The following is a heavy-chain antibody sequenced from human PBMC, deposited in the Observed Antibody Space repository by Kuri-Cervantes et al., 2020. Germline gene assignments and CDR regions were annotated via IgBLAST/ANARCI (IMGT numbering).Heavy chain of an antibody. Sequence: SETLSLTCAYFGGSMMSYYWTWIRQPPGKGLEWIGYIDYTGSTWYNPSLKSRVTISIDRSKNEFSLRVTSVTAADTAVYYCARVGPYDFWSGYYPYYYYMDVWGKGTTVTVSS. CDR1: GGSMMSYY. CDR3: ARVGPYDFWSGYYPYYYYMDV. J-gene: IGHJ6*03. V-gene: IGHV4-59*01. D-gene: IGHD3-3*01. CDR2: IDYTGST.